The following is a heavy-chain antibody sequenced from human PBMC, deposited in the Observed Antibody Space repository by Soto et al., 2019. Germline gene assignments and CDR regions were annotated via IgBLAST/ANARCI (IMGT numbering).Heavy chain of an antibody. CDR1: GGSISSSNW. J-gene: IGHJ4*02. Sequence: SETLSLTCAVSGGSISSSNWWSLGRQPPGKGLEWIGEIYHSGSTNYNPSLKSRVTISVDKSKNQFSLKLSSVTAADTAVYYCARGGSRWYSVDYWGQGTLVTVSS. V-gene: IGHV4-4*02. D-gene: IGHD1-26*01. CDR2: IYHSGST. CDR3: ARGGSRWYSVDY.